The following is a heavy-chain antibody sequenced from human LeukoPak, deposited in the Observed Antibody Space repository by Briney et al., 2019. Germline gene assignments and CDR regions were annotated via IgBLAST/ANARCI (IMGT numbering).Heavy chain of an antibody. CDR1: GFTFSSYA. CDR3: AKDTVRGYSYGGGGTFDY. D-gene: IGHD5-18*01. CDR2: ISGSGGST. V-gene: IGHV3-23*01. Sequence: GGSLKLSCAASGFTFSSYAVSWVRQAPGKGLEWVSAISGSGGSTYYADSVKGRFTISRDNSKNTLYLQMNSLRAEDTAVYYCAKDTVRGYSYGGGGTFDYWGQGTLVTVSS. J-gene: IGHJ4*02.